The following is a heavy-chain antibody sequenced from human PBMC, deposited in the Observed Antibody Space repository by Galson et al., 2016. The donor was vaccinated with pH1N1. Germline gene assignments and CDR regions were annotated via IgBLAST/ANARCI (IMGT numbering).Heavy chain of an antibody. D-gene: IGHD4-23*01. V-gene: IGHV4-38-2*01. CDR1: GYSISSGYY. CDR3: ATYRGSVVDAFEI. CDR2: IYHSGST. J-gene: IGHJ3*02. Sequence: VTGYSISSGYYWGWIRQPPGKGLEWLGSIYHSGSTYYNPSLKSRVTISADTSKNQVSLKLRSVTAADTAVYYCATYRGSVVDAFEIWGQGTMVTVSS.